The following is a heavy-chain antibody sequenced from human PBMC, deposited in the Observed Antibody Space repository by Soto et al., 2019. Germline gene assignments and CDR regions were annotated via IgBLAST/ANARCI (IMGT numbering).Heavy chain of an antibody. CDR1: GFTFSSNA. V-gene: IGHV3-23*01. J-gene: IGHJ4*02. CDR2: ISGSGDST. Sequence: GGSLRLSCAASGFTFSSNAMSWVRQAPGQGLEWVSAISGSGDSTYYADSVKGRFTISRDNSRNTLYVQMNSLRAEDTALYYCAKHFSGPYPTYFFDYWGPGTLVTVSS. CDR3: AKHFSGPYPTYFFDY. D-gene: IGHD2-15*01.